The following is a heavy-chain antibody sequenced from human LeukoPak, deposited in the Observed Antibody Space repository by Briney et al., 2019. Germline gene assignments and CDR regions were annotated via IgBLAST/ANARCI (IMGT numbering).Heavy chain of an antibody. CDR1: GGSIRSNNYY. V-gene: IGHV4-31*03. Sequence: SETLSLTCTVSGGSIRSNNYYWNWIRQHPGKGLEWIGNIYYSGSTYYSPSLKSRVTISVGTSKNQFSLKLSSVTAADSAVYYCARAYCTTTSCYLVDPWGQGTLVTVSS. CDR3: ARAYCTTTSCYLVDP. J-gene: IGHJ5*02. CDR2: IYYSGST. D-gene: IGHD2-2*01.